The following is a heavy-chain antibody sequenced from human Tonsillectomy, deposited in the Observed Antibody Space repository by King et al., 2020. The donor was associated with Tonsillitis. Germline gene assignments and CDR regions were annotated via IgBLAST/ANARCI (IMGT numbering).Heavy chain of an antibody. Sequence: QLVQSGAEVKKPGASVKVSCKASGYTSTTYGITWVRQAPGQGLEWMGWINAYNGNTLYAQKLQGRVTITTDTSTRTAYMELRSLRSDDTAVYYCALDILTGFYDYWGQGTLVTVSS. CDR2: INAYNGNT. V-gene: IGHV1-18*01. CDR3: ALDILTGFYDY. J-gene: IGHJ4*02. CDR1: GYTSTTYG. D-gene: IGHD3-9*01.